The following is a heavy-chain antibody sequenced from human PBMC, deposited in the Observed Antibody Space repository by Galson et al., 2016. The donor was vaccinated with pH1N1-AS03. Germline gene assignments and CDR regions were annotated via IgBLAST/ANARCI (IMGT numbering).Heavy chain of an antibody. CDR1: GFTLNNNY. Sequence: SLRLSCAASGFTLNNNYMSWVRQAPGKGLEWVSVIYGGGDTFYADSVKGRFTITRDNSKNTVYLQMNSLQVEDTAVYYCAREPWGSTQGEYWGQGTLVTVSS. CDR3: AREPWGSTQGEY. V-gene: IGHV3-53*01. J-gene: IGHJ4*02. CDR2: IYGGGDT. D-gene: IGHD3-16*01.